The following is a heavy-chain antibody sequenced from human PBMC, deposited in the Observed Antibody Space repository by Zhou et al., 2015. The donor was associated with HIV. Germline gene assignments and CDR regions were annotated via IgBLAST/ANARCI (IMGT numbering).Heavy chain of an antibody. Sequence: QVQLVQSGAEVKKPGASVKVSCKASGYTFTSYYMHWVRQAPGQGLEWMGIINPSGGSTSYAQKFQGRVTMTRDTSTSTVYMELSSLRSEDTAVYYCARDVGVSGTTGYFDYWGQGTLVTVSS. CDR3: ARDVGVSGTTGYFDY. CDR2: INPSGGST. V-gene: IGHV1-46*01. J-gene: IGHJ4*02. CDR1: GYTFTSYY. D-gene: IGHD1-1*01.